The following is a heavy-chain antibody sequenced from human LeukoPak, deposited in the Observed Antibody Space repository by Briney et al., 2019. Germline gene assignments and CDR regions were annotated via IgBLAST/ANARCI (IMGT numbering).Heavy chain of an antibody. CDR3: ATAGSHYDLFLIDY. V-gene: IGHV1-2*02. CDR1: GYTFTGYY. J-gene: IGHJ4*02. Sequence: GASVKVSCKASGYTFTGYYLHWVRQAPGQGFEWMGWVNPNSGDTNYAQKFQGRVTMTRDTSISTAYMELSRLRSDDTAVYYCATAGSHYDLFLIDYWGQGTLVTVSS. D-gene: IGHD3-9*01. CDR2: VNPNSGDT.